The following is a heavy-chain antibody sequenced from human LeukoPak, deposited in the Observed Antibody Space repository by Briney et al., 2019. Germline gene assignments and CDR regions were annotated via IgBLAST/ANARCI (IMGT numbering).Heavy chain of an antibody. CDR3: AKDQVAVAGTSYFNWFDP. CDR2: IRYDGSNK. V-gene: IGHV3-30*02. Sequence: GGSLRLSCAASGFTFSSYGMHWVRQAPGKGLEGVAFIRYDGSNKYYADSVKGRFTISRDNSKNTLYLQMNSLRAEDTAVYYCAKDQVAVAGTSYFNWFDPWGQGTLVTVSS. J-gene: IGHJ5*02. CDR1: GFTFSSYG. D-gene: IGHD6-19*01.